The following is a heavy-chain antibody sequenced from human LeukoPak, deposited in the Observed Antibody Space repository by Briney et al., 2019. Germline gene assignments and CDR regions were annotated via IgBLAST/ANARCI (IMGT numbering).Heavy chain of an antibody. CDR1: GGTFSSYA. D-gene: IGHD3-10*01. Sequence: SVKVSCKASGGTFSSYAISWVRQAPGQGLEWMGGIIPIFGTANYAQKFQGRVTITADKSTSTAYMELSSLRAEDTAVYYCARDRASMLRGVRLVDHYYYYMDVWGKGTTVTISS. V-gene: IGHV1-69*06. J-gene: IGHJ6*03. CDR3: ARDRASMLRGVRLVDHYYYYMDV. CDR2: IIPIFGTA.